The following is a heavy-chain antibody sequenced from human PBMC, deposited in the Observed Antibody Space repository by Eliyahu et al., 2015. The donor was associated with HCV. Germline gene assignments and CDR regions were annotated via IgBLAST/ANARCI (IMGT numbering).Heavy chain of an antibody. J-gene: IGHJ4*02. D-gene: IGHD3-16*01. V-gene: IGHV1-69*04. CDR1: XGTXTGYA. CDR2: CIPMLDIS. Sequence: QVQLMQSGAEVKKPGSSVRVSCXAXXGTXTGYAXSWLXQAPGQGLEWVGRCIPMLDISXHXQDFQGRVTLTADKSTNTAYMELSRLTSEDTAMYYCARDARRGYYDGRNYYPFDFWGQGTLVTVSS. CDR3: ARDARRGYYDGRNYYPFDF.